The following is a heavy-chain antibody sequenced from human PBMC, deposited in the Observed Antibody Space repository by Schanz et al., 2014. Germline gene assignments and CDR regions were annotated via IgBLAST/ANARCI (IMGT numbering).Heavy chain of an antibody. J-gene: IGHJ4*01. V-gene: IGHV1-18*01. D-gene: IGHD3-9*01. CDR2: ISAYNGNT. CDR3: ARDAADFYDILTEEDY. Sequence: QIQLVQSGPEVKKPGASVRVSCKASGYTFTTYAMSWVRQAPGQGLEWMGWISAYNGNTKYPQKLQGRVTMTTDTSTSTAYMELRSLRSDDTAVYYCARDAADFYDILTEEDYWGQGTLXTVSS. CDR1: GYTFTTYA.